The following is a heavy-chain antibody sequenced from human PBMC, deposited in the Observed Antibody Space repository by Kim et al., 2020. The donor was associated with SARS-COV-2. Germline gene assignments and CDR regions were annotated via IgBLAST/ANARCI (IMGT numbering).Heavy chain of an antibody. D-gene: IGHD6-13*01. V-gene: IGHV3-15*01. Sequence: GSLRLSCAASGFTFSNTWMSWVRQAPTKGLEWVGRIKSKTDGGTTDYAAPVNDRFTISRDDSKNTLYLQMNSLKNEDTAVYYCTTDGDSSSWGAKVDYWGQGSMVTVSS. J-gene: IGHJ4*02. CDR2: IKSKTDGGTT. CDR1: GFTFSNTW. CDR3: TTDGDSSSWGAKVDY.